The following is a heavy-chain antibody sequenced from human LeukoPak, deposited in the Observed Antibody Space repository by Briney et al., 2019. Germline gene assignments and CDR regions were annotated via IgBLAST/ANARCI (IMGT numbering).Heavy chain of an antibody. D-gene: IGHD3-10*01. Sequence: PGVSLRLCCAASGFTFSRHAMSCVRHAPGKGREGVSAIGDGSGGPKYYADYVKGRFSVYRDNSKNTLYLQMNSLRAEDTDVYYCARRGSGTYSRFDYWGQGTLVTVSS. CDR2: IGDGSGGPK. CDR3: ARRGSGTYSRFDY. V-gene: IGHV3-23*01. CDR1: GFTFSRHA. J-gene: IGHJ4*02.